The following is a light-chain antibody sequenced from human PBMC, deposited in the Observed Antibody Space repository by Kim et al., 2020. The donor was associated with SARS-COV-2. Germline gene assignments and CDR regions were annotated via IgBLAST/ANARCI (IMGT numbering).Light chain of an antibody. Sequence: PGQTARITCSGDAIPKQYAYWYQQKTGQAPVLVIYKDSERPSGIPERFSGSSSGTTVTLTISGVQAEDEADYYCQSADSSGTYVVFGGGTKLTVL. CDR3: QSADSSGTYVV. CDR1: AIPKQY. J-gene: IGLJ2*01. CDR2: KDS. V-gene: IGLV3-25*03.